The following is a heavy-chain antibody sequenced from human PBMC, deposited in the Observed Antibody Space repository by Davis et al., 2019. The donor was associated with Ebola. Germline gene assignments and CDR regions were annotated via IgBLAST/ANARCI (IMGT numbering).Heavy chain of an antibody. CDR1: TFTLSTYW. D-gene: IGHD2-15*01. CDR2: MKPDGSDK. Sequence: GESLKISCTASTFTLSTYWMHWVRQAPGKGLEWVTNMKPDGSDKNYIDSVKGRFTISRVNAENSLYLQMNSPRVEDTAVYYCARGDSRWSNWYFDLWGRGTLVTVSS. V-gene: IGHV3-7*03. J-gene: IGHJ2*01. CDR3: ARGDSRWSNWYFDL.